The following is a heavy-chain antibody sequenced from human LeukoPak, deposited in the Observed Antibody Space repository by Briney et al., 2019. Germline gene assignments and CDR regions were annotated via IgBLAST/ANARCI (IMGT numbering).Heavy chain of an antibody. J-gene: IGHJ4*02. CDR1: GGSISSYY. Sequence: SETLSLTCSVSGGSISSYYWSWIRQPPGKGLEWIGYTHYSGNTNYNPSLKSRVTISVDTSKNQFSLKLSSVTAADTAVYYCARRGYSSGYYYFDYWGQGTLVTVSS. CDR2: THYSGNT. CDR3: ARRGYSSGYYYFDY. V-gene: IGHV4-59*08. D-gene: IGHD6-19*01.